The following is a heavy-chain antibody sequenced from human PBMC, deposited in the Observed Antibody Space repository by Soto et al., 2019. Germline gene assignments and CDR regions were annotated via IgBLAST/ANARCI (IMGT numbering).Heavy chain of an antibody. CDR3: AREPEGGSYSGWSYYYYGMDV. V-gene: IGHV4-31*03. CDR2: IYYSGST. J-gene: IGHJ6*02. Sequence: SETLSLTCTVSGGSISSGGYYWSWIRQHPGKGLEWFGYIYYSGSTYYNPSLKSRVTISVDTSKNQFSLKLSSVTAADTAVYYCAREPEGGSYSGWSYYYYGMDVWGQGTTVTVSS. D-gene: IGHD1-26*01. CDR1: GGSISSGGYY.